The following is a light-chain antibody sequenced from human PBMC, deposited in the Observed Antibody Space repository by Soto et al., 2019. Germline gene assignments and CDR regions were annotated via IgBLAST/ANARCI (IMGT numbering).Light chain of an antibody. CDR1: QDISNY. J-gene: IGKJ5*01. CDR3: QQYYRSSIT. V-gene: IGKV1-33*01. CDR2: DAS. Sequence: IQMTQSPSSLSASLGDRVTITCQASQDISNYLNWYQQKPGKAPKLLIYDASTLERGVPSRFSGTGSGTEFTLTISSLQPDDFATYYCQQYYRSSITFGQGTRLEI.